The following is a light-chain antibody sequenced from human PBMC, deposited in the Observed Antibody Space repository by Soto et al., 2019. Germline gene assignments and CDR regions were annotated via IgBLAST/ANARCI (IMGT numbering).Light chain of an antibody. J-gene: IGKJ2*01. Sequence: EIVMTQSPANLSVSPGERATLSCRASQSVSSNLAWYQQKPGQGPRLLIYGASTRAPGIPARFSGSGSGTEFTLTISSLQSEDFAVSYCQQYNKWPPYTFGQGTKVEIK. CDR2: GAS. CDR1: QSVSSN. CDR3: QQYNKWPPYT. V-gene: IGKV3-15*01.